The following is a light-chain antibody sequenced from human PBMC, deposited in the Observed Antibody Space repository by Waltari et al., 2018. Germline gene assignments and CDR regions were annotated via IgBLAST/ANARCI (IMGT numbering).Light chain of an antibody. V-gene: IGLV1-40*01. J-gene: IGLJ2*01. Sequence: QSVLTQPPSVSGAPGQRVTISCSGSGSNIEACYALHWYRQLPGKAPTLLIYGVNTRPPGVSDRFSGSQFDTSASLAIAGLQADDEADYYCQSYDTTLSVVFGGGTKLTVL. CDR3: QSYDTTLSVV. CDR1: GSNIEACYA. CDR2: GVN.